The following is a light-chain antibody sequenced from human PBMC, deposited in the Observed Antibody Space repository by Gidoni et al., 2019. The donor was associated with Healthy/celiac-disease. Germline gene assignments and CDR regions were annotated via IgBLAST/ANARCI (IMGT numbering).Light chain of an antibody. CDR1: QSISSW. CDR3: QQYNSYPIX. V-gene: IGKV1-5*03. J-gene: IGKJ5*01. CDR2: KAS. Sequence: DIQMTQSPSTLSASVGDRVTITCRASQSISSWLAWYQQKPGKAPKLLIYKASSLESGVPSRFSGSGSGTEFTLTISSLQPDDFATYYCQQYNSYPIXFXQGTRLEI.